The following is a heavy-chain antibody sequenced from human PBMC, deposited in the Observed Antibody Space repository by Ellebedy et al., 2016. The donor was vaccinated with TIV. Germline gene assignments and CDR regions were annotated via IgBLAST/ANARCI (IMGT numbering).Heavy chain of an antibody. CDR3: ANIRSTWSNIFDF. V-gene: IGHV4-39*01. CDR2: VQYSANA. D-gene: IGHD6-13*01. J-gene: IGHJ4*02. Sequence: MPSETLSPTCTVSGVSITSTNYCWGWIRQPPGRGLEWIGSVQYSANAYYTPSLESRVTIALDTSKNQFSLRLTSVTAADTAVYYCANIRSTWSNIFDFWGQGSLVAVSS. CDR1: GVSITSTNYC.